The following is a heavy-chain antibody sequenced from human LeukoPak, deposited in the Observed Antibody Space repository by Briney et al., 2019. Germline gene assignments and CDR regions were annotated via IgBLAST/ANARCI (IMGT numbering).Heavy chain of an antibody. Sequence: ASVNVSCTASGYTFSDYGITWVRQAPGEGLEWMGWISAYSGTTNYAQKVQGRLTMTTDTSTSTAYMELKNLRSDDTAVYYCARGGWELLRVYYFDYWGQGTLVTVSS. CDR3: ARGGWELLRVYYFDY. V-gene: IGHV1-18*01. CDR2: ISAYSGTT. CDR1: GYTFSDYG. D-gene: IGHD1-26*01. J-gene: IGHJ4*02.